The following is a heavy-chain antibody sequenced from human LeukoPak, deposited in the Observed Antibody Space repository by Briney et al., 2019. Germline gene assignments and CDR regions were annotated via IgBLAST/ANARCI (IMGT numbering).Heavy chain of an antibody. CDR2: ISGSGGST. V-gene: IGHV3-23*01. D-gene: IGHD5-18*01. CDR3: ARDGSVDTAMAYFDY. Sequence: PGGSLRLSCAASGFTFSSYAMSWVRQAPGKGLEWVSAISGSGGSTYYADSVKGRFTISRDNSKNTLYLQMNSLRAEDTAVYYCARDGSVDTAMAYFDYWGQGTLVTVSS. J-gene: IGHJ4*02. CDR1: GFTFSSYA.